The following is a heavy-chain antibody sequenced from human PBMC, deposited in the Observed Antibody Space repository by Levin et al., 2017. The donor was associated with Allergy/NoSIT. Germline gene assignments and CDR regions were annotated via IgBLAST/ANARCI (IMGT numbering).Heavy chain of an antibody. Sequence: LGESLKISCQASGYSFTSYWFGWVRQRPGKGLEWMGLIFPSDSDTRVSPSFQGQIIMSVDKSISTAYLQWSSLKASDSAMYYCARRDSDGSNSFDYWGQETLVTVSS. J-gene: IGHJ4*02. D-gene: IGHD4-23*01. CDR3: ARRDSDGSNSFDY. CDR2: IFPSDSDT. CDR1: GYSFTSYW. V-gene: IGHV5-51*01.